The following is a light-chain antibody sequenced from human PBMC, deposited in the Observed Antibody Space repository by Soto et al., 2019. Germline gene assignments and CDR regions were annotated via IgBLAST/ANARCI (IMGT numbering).Light chain of an antibody. J-gene: IGLJ2*01. V-gene: IGLV2-14*01. CDR2: EVT. CDR3: SSYIPNSVI. Sequence: QSALTQPASASGSLGQSITISCTGTSSDVGSFNYVSWYRQSPTKAPELIIYEVTNRPSGVSNRFSGSKSGNTASLTISGLQAEDEADYYCSSYIPNSVIFGGGTKLTVL. CDR1: SSDVGSFNY.